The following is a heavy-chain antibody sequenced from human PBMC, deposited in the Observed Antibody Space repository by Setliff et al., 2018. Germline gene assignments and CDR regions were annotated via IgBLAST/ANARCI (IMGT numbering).Heavy chain of an antibody. J-gene: IGHJ6*03. Sequence: SETLSLTCAVSGGFFSSTNWWGWVRQSPGKGLEWIGEIYHTGSANYNPSLTGRVIISGDKSKNQFSLKLKSVTAADTALYYCVRERRTPSYSTSSGRTYQYNMDVWGKGTTVSVSS. D-gene: IGHD2-21*01. CDR1: GGFFSSTNW. V-gene: IGHV4-4*02. CDR3: VRERRTPSYSTSSGRTYQYNMDV. CDR2: IYHTGSA.